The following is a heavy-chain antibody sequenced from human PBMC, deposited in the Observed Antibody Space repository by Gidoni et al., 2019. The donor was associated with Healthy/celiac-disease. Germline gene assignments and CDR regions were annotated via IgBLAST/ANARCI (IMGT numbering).Heavy chain of an antibody. V-gene: IGHV4-59*01. Sequence: QVQLQESGPGLVKPSETLSLPCTVSGGSISRYYWSWIRQPPGKGLEWIGYIYYSASTNYNPSLKSRVTISVDTSKNQFSLKLSSVTAADTAVYYCARSTVFGVVTLFDYWGQGTLVTVSS. J-gene: IGHJ4*02. CDR3: ARSTVFGVVTLFDY. D-gene: IGHD3-3*01. CDR1: GGSISRYY. CDR2: IYYSAST.